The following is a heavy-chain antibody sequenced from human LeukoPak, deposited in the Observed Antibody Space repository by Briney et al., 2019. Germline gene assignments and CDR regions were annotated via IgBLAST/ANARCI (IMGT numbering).Heavy chain of an antibody. CDR3: ARVMGGGDYYYYGMDV. D-gene: IGHD4-23*01. V-gene: IGHV4-4*07. CDR1: GGSISSYY. Sequence: TSETLSLTCTVSGGSISSYYWSWIRQPAGKGLEWIGRIYTSGSTNYNPFLKSRVTMSVDTSKNQFSLKLSSVTAADTAVYYCARVMGGGDYYYYGMDVWGQGTTVTVSS. J-gene: IGHJ6*02. CDR2: IYTSGST.